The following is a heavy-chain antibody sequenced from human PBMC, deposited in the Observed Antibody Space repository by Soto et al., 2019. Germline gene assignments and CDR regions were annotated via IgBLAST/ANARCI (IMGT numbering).Heavy chain of an antibody. J-gene: IGHJ6*02. D-gene: IGHD6-19*01. CDR1: GFTFSSYL. CDR2: IKQDGSEK. Sequence: PGGSLSLSCAASGFTFSSYLVSWVRQAPGKGLEWVANIKQDGSEKYYVDSVKGRFTISRDNAKNSLYLQMNSLRAEDTAVYYCARGHSSGWYVLSYYYYYGMDVWGQGTTVTVSS. CDR3: ARGHSSGWYVLSYYYYYGMDV. V-gene: IGHV3-7*05.